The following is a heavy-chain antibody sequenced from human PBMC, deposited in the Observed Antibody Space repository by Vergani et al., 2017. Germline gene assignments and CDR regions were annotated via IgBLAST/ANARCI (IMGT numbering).Heavy chain of an antibody. Sequence: EVQLVESGGGLVQPGGSLKLSCAASGFTFSGSAMHWVRQASGKGLEWVGRIRSKANSYATAYAASVKGRFTISRDDSKNTAYLQMNSLKTEDTAVYYCTSPENGYDSSGYRERIYYYGMDVWGQGTTVTVSS. J-gene: IGHJ6*02. D-gene: IGHD3-22*01. CDR2: IRSKANSYAT. V-gene: IGHV3-73*01. CDR3: TSPENGYDSSGYRERIYYYGMDV. CDR1: GFTFSGSA.